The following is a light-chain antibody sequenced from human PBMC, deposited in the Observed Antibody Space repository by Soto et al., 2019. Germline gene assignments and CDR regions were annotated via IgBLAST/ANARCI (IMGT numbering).Light chain of an antibody. J-gene: IGKJ1*01. CDR1: QSITSY. CDR2: GAS. Sequence: DIPMPQSPSSLSASVVDIVTITCRASQSITSYLNWYQQKPGKAPNLLIYGASSLQSGVPSRFSGSGSGTDFTLTISSLQPEDFATYYCQQSYNTPRTFGQGTKVDIK. CDR3: QQSYNTPRT. V-gene: IGKV1-39*01.